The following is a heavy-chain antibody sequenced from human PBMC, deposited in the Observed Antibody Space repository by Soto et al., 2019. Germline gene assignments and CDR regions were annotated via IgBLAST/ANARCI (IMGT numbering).Heavy chain of an antibody. CDR1: GGSITSSSHF. CDR2: VYFTGNT. J-gene: IGHJ5*02. Sequence: SETLSLTCTASGGSITSSSHFLGWVRQPPGKGLEWIGTVYFTGNTYYTPSLKSRLTMSIDTSKNEFSLRLNSVTAADTAVYYCAGQTFTIAAASYGRSNWFDPWGPGTLVTVSS. CDR3: AGQTFTIAAASYGRSNWFDP. D-gene: IGHD6-25*01. V-gene: IGHV4-39*01.